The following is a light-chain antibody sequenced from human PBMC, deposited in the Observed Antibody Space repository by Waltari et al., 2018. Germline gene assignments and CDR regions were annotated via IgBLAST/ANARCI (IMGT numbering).Light chain of an antibody. CDR2: LNSDGSH. CDR1: SGHSSYA. Sequence: QLVLTQSPSASASLGASVKLTCTLSSGHSSYAIAWHQQQPEKGPRYLMKLNSDGSHSKGDGSPDSCPGSSSGAERYLTSPSLQSEDEADYYWQTGGTGSQVFGGGTKLTVL. CDR3: QTGGTGSQV. V-gene: IGLV4-69*01. J-gene: IGLJ2*01.